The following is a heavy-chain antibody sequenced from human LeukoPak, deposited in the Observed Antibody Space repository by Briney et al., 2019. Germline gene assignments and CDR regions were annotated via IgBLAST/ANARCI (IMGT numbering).Heavy chain of an antibody. CDR1: GGSISSSSYY. V-gene: IGHV4-39*07. Sequence: SETLSLTCTVSGGSISSSSYYWGWIRQPPGKGLEWIGSIYYSGSTYYNPSLKSRVTISVDTSKNQFSLKLSSVTAADTAVYYCARTPRAAAGSFDYWGQGTLVTVSS. CDR3: ARTPRAAAGSFDY. CDR2: IYYSGST. D-gene: IGHD6-13*01. J-gene: IGHJ4*02.